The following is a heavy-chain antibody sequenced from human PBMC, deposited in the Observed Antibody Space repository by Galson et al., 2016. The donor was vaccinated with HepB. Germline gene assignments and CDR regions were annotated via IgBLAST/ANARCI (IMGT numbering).Heavy chain of an antibody. V-gene: IGHV5-10-1*01. CDR2: IDPSDSYT. J-gene: IGHJ3*02. D-gene: IGHD3-10*01. CDR1: GYSFTTYW. CDR3: ARHIRGNYYGSWSYNNPRAFYI. Sequence: QSGAEVKKPGESLRISCKGSGYSFTTYWISWVRQMPGKGLEWMGRIDPSDSYTNYSPSFQGHVTIPADKSISTAYLQWSSLKASDSAMYYCARHIRGNYYGSWSYNNPRAFYIWGQGTMVTVSS.